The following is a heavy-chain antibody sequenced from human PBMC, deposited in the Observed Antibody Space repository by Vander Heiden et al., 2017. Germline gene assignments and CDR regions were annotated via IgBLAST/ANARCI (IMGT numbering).Heavy chain of an antibody. D-gene: IGHD4-17*01. CDR2: IIPIIDTA. CDR1: GDTFSSYA. V-gene: IGHV1-69*01. Sequence: QVQLVQSGAEVKKPGSSVKVSCKASGDTFSSYAINWVRQAPGQGLEWMGGIIPIIDTANYAQKFQGRVTITADESTSTAYMELSSLRSEDTAVYYCARSTVTKVGGDYYEYEIDVWGQGTTVTVSS. CDR3: ARSTVTKVGGDYYEYEIDV. J-gene: IGHJ6*02.